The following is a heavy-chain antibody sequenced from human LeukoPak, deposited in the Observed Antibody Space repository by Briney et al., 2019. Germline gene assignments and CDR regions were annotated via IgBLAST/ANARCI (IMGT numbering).Heavy chain of an antibody. CDR3: ASSGYSSGWSNFDY. CDR1: GYTFTDYY. Sequence: GASVKVSCKASGYTFTDYYMHWVRQAPGQGLEWMGWINPNSGGTNYAQKFQGRVTMTRDTSISTAYMELSRLRSDDTAVYYCASSGYSSGWSNFDYWGQGTLVTVSS. J-gene: IGHJ4*02. D-gene: IGHD6-19*01. CDR2: INPNSGGT. V-gene: IGHV1-2*02.